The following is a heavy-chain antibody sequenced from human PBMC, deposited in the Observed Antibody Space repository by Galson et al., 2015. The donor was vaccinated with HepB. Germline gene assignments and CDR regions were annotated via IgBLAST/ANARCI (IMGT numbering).Heavy chain of an antibody. D-gene: IGHD2-2*01. J-gene: IGHJ3*02. CDR3: ARSLGYCSSTSCYSRDAFDI. Sequence: SVKVSCKASGGTFSSYAISWVRQAPGQGLEWMGRIIPILGIANYAQKFQGRVTITADKSTSTAYMELSSLRSEDTAVYYCARSLGYCSSTSCYSRDAFDIWGQVTMVTVSS. CDR1: GGTFSSYA. V-gene: IGHV1-69*04. CDR2: IIPILGIA.